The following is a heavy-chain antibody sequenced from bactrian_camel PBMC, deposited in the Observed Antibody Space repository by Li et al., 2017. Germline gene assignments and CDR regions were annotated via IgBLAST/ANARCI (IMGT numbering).Heavy chain of an antibody. J-gene: IGHJ4*01. CDR2: INSGGGAT. V-gene: IGHV3S42*01. CDR3: AKDPKMYGGSWLSPDIDH. CDR1: GFTFSNYA. Sequence: VQLVESGGGLVQPGGSLRLSCAASGFTFSNYAMNWVRQLPEKGLEWVAGINSGGGATLYSPSVEGRFTISRDNVKNTQYLQLDSLNTEDTAMYYCAKDPKMYGGSWLSPDIDHWGQGTQVTVS. D-gene: IGHD6*01.